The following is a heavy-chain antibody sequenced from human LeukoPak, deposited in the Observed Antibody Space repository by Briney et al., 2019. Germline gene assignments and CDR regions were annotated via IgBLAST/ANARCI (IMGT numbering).Heavy chain of an antibody. Sequence: SETLSLTCTVSGGSISSYYWSWIRQPAGKGLEWIGEIYHSGSTNYNPSLKSRVTMSVDKSKNQFSLKLNSVTAADTAVYYCARRSTVTTFDYWGQGTLVTVSS. D-gene: IGHD4-17*01. CDR2: IYHSGST. CDR1: GGSISSYY. J-gene: IGHJ4*02. CDR3: ARRSTVTTFDY. V-gene: IGHV4-4*07.